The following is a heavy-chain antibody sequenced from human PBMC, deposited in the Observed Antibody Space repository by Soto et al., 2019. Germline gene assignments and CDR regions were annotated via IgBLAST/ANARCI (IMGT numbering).Heavy chain of an antibody. CDR2: ISYDGSNK. D-gene: IGHD1-26*01. V-gene: IGHV3-30*18. Sequence: GGSLRLSCAASGFNFSSYGMHWVRQAPGKGLEWVAVISYDGSNKYYADSVKGRFTISRDNSKNTLYLQMNSLRAEDTAVYYCAKDQRYSGSYTQPTVFDYWGQGTLVTVSS. CDR1: GFNFSSYG. CDR3: AKDQRYSGSYTQPTVFDY. J-gene: IGHJ4*02.